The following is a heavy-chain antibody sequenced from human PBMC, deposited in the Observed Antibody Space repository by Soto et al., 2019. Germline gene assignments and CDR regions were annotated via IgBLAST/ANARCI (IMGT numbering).Heavy chain of an antibody. CDR3: VRTSLVVAASTREAY. J-gene: IGHJ4*02. D-gene: IGHD2-15*01. V-gene: IGHV3-74*02. Sequence: EVQLVESGGGLVQPGGSLRLSCVASGFTFSSYWMHWVRQAPGTGLVWVSGINSDGSSTCYADSVKGRFTISRDNAKNRLYLQRNRPRAEDTAVYYSVRTSLVVAASTREAYWGQGTLFTVSS. CDR1: GFTFSSYW. CDR2: INSDGSST.